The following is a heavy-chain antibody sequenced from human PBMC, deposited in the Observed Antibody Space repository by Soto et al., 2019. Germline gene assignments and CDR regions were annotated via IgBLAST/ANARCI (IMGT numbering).Heavy chain of an antibody. CDR3: AKDIFDYYDSSGSYSPYFQH. D-gene: IGHD3-22*01. Sequence: GGSLRLSCAASGFTFSSYAMSWVRQAPGKGLEWVSAISGSGGSTYYADSVKGRFTISRDNSKNTLYLQMNSLRAEDTAVYYYAKDIFDYYDSSGSYSPYFQHWGQGTLVTVS. J-gene: IGHJ1*01. V-gene: IGHV3-23*01. CDR1: GFTFSSYA. CDR2: ISGSGGST.